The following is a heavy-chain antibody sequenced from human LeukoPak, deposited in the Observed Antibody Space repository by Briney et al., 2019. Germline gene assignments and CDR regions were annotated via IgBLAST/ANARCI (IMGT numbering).Heavy chain of an antibody. V-gene: IGHV1-2*02. CDR1: GYTFTGYY. CDR3: AREGVLRYFDWLPTEAFDI. J-gene: IGHJ3*02. D-gene: IGHD3-9*01. CDR2: INPNSGGT. Sequence: ASVKVSCKASGYTFTGYYMHWVRQAPGQGLEWMGWINPNSGGTNYAQKFQGRVTMTRDTSISTAYMELSRLRSDDTAVYYCAREGVLRYFDWLPTEAFDIWGQGTMVTVSS.